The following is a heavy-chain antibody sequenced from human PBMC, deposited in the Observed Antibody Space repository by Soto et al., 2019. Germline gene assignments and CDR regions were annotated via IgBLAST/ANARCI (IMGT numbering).Heavy chain of an antibody. CDR3: ARYVGDYAAFDI. CDR1: GFTFRTYG. D-gene: IGHD4-17*01. V-gene: IGHV3-33*01. Sequence: SMRLSCAASGFTFRTYGMHWVRKAPGNGLEWVAVIWYDGSKEYYADSVKGRFTISRDNSKNTVSLQMNSLRAEDTAVYYCARYVGDYAAFDIWGQGTMVTVSS. CDR2: IWYDGSKE. J-gene: IGHJ3*02.